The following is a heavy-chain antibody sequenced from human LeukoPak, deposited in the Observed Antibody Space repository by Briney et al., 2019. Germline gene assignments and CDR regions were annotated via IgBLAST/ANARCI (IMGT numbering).Heavy chain of an antibody. J-gene: IGHJ4*02. CDR1: GFSFSDSA. Sequence: GRSLRLSCAASGFSFSDSAMHWVRQAPGKGLEWVSGVGVTNDYVAYVDSVKGRFSISRDNAKNSLYLQMNSLRAEDTALYHCVKAGTGYCTGGKCYRPFDFWGQGALVTVSS. CDR3: VKAGTGYCTGGKCYRPFDF. CDR2: VGVTNDYV. D-gene: IGHD2-8*02. V-gene: IGHV3-9*01.